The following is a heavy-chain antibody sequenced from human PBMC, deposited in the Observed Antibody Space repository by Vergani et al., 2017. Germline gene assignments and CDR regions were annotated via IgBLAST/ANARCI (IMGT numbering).Heavy chain of an antibody. V-gene: IGHV3-30*18. J-gene: IGHJ6*03. D-gene: IGHD4-11*01. Sequence: QVQLVESGGGVVQPGRSLRLSCAASGFTFSSYGMRWVRQAPGKGLEWVAVICYDGSNKYYADSVKGRFTISRDNSKNTLYLKMNSLRAEDTAVYYCAKDRETTVSTHLDYYYYYMDVWGKGTTVTVSS. CDR1: GFTFSSYG. CDR2: ICYDGSNK. CDR3: AKDRETTVSTHLDYYYYYMDV.